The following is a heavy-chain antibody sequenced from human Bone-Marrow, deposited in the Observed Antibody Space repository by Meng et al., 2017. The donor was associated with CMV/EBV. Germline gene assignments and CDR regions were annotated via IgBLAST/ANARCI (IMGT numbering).Heavy chain of an antibody. Sequence: GESLKISCAASGFTFSDYYMSWIRQAPGKGLEWVSYISSSGSTIYYADSVKGRFTISRDNAKNSLYLQMNSLRAEDTAVYYCARNGIAVAGFDIWGQGTMVTVSS. V-gene: IGHV3-11*01. CDR2: ISSSGSTI. J-gene: IGHJ3*02. CDR1: GFTFSDYY. D-gene: IGHD6-19*01. CDR3: ARNGIAVAGFDI.